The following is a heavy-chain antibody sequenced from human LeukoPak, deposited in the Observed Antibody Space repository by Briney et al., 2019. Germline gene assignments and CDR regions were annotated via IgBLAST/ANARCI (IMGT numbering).Heavy chain of an antibody. V-gene: IGHV3-30*18. Sequence: GGSLRLSCAASGFTFSSYGMPWVRQAPGKGLEWVAVISYDGSNKYYADSVKGRFTISRDNSKNTLYLQMNSLRAEDTAVYYCAKDLGDGYTPYYFDYWGQGTLVTVSS. CDR2: ISYDGSNK. CDR3: AKDLGDGYTPYYFDY. J-gene: IGHJ4*02. D-gene: IGHD5-24*01. CDR1: GFTFSSYG.